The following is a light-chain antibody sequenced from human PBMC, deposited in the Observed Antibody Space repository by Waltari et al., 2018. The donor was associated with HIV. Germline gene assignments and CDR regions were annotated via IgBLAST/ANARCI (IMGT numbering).Light chain of an antibody. V-gene: IGLV2-14*01. J-gene: IGLJ1*01. CDR1: SSDVVSYNY. CDR3: SSYTSTSTSCV. Sequence: QSALTQPASVSGSPGQSITISCTGTSSDVVSYNYVSWYQHHPGKAPKLMSYEVSNPPSGVSNRFSGSKSGYTASLTISGLQAEDEADYYCSSYTSTSTSCVFGTGTKVTVL. CDR2: EVS.